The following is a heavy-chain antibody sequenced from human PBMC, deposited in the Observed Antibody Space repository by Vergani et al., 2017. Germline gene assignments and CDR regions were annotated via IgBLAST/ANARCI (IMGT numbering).Heavy chain of an antibody. Sequence: VQLVQSGAEVWKPGASVTVPCTASGYIFKNYYIHWLRQAPGQAFEWMGILNPTTGRTTSAQKFMGKVDMTRDPSTDTSTSTVYMKLSSLRSEETAVNYCASQYCTYGVCYLECWGQGTLVTVSS. CDR1: GYIFKNYY. V-gene: IGHV1-46*02. J-gene: IGHJ4*02. CDR3: ASQYCTYGVCYLEC. D-gene: IGHD2-8*01. CDR2: LNPTTGRT.